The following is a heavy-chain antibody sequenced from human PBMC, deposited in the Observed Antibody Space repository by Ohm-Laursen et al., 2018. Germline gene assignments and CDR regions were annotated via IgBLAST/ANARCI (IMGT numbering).Heavy chain of an antibody. CDR1: GGSISRGGYY. CDR2: IYYRGST. J-gene: IGHJ4*02. V-gene: IGHV4-31*03. D-gene: IGHD5-24*01. CDR3: ARHRGGPIDS. Sequence: TLSLTCTVSGGSISRGGYYWSWVRQHPGKGLEWIGNIYYRGSTYYTPPLKSRFTISVDTSKNQFSLKRSSVTAADTAVYYCARHRGGPIDSWGQGTLVTVSS.